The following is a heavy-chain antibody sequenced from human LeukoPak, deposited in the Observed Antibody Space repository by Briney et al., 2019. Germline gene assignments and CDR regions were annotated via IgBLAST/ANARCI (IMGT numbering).Heavy chain of an antibody. D-gene: IGHD5-18*01. CDR2: IYPGDSDT. CDR3: ARLMDTTMARFDY. V-gene: IGHV5-51*01. CDR1: GYSFTNYW. Sequence: GESLKISCKGSGYSFTNYWLGWVRQMPGKGLEWMGIIYPGDSDTRYSPSFQGQVTISADKSISTAYLQWSSLKASDTAMYYCARLMDTTMARFDYWGQGTLVTVSS. J-gene: IGHJ4*02.